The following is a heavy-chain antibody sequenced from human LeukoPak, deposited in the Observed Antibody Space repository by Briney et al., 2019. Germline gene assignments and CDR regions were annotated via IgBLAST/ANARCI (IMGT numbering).Heavy chain of an antibody. J-gene: IGHJ4*02. CDR2: ISSSSSYI. Sequence: GGSLRLSCVASGFTFSSYWMSWVRQAPGKGLEWVSSISSSSSYIYYADSVKGRFTISRDNAKNSLYLQMNSLRAEDTAVYYCARAREGYCSSTSCYYFDYWGQGTLVTVSS. CDR3: ARAREGYCSSTSCYYFDY. CDR1: GFTFSSYW. D-gene: IGHD2-2*01. V-gene: IGHV3-21*01.